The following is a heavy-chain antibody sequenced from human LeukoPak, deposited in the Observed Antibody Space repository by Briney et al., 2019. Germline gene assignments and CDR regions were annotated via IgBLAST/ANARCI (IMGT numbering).Heavy chain of an antibody. V-gene: IGHV4-39*01. Sequence: SETLSLTCTVSGGSISSSSYYWGWIRQPPGKGLEWIGSIYYSGSTYYNPSLKSRVTISVDTSKNQFSLKLSSATAADTAVYYCARWRGSGYDRYYFDYWGQGTLVTVSS. D-gene: IGHD5-12*01. CDR2: IYYSGST. CDR3: ARWRGSGYDRYYFDY. J-gene: IGHJ4*02. CDR1: GGSISSSSYY.